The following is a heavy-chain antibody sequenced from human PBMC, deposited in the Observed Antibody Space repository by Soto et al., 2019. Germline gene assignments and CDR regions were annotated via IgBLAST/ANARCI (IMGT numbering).Heavy chain of an antibody. CDR1: GFTFSSYA. Sequence: EVQLLESGGGLVQPGGSLRLSCAASGFTFSSYAMSWVRQAPGKGLEWVSAISGSGGSTYYADSVKGRFTISRDNSKNTLYLQMNSLRAEDTAVYYCAKDGDTSSSWFPYYCYGMDGWGQGTTVTVSS. J-gene: IGHJ6*02. CDR3: AKDGDTSSSWFPYYCYGMDG. V-gene: IGHV3-23*01. CDR2: ISGSGGST. D-gene: IGHD6-13*01.